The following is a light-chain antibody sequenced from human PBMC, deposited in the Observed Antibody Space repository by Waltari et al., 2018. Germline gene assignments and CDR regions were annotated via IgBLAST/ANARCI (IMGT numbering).Light chain of an antibody. Sequence: QSALTQPASVSGSPGQSITIPCTGTRSDIGSHNLVSWYPQPPGKAPKLIIYEGNKRPSGISDRFSGSKSGNTASLTISGLQAEDEADYYCCSYAGSSTFHVFGGGTKLTVL. CDR2: EGN. CDR3: CSYAGSSTFHV. V-gene: IGLV2-23*03. J-gene: IGLJ2*01. CDR1: RSDIGSHNL.